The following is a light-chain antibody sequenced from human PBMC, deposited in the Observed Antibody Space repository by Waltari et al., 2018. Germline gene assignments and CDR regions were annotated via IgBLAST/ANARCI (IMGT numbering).Light chain of an antibody. CDR1: QRVLYSGNNQNY. V-gene: IGKV4-1*01. J-gene: IGKJ2*01. CDR2: WAS. CDR3: QQYYNTSFT. Sequence: DIVMTQPPDSLAVSLGERATIHCKSSQRVLYSGNNQNYLAWYQKKPRQPPKLLFYWASIQESGVPSRSGGSAATAYFTLTISRQQDDDVAVYYYQQYYNTSFTFGQKTKLEIK.